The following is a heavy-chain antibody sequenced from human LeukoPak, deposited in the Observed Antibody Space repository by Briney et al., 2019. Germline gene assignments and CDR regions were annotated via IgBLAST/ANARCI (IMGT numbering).Heavy chain of an antibody. J-gene: IGHJ4*02. CDR3: ARRPSGSFFDY. CDR1: GGSFSGYY. Sequence: KPSETLSLTCAVYGGSFSGYYWSWIRQPPGKGLEWIGEINHSGSTNYNPSLKSRVTISVDTSKNQLSLKLSSVTAADTAVYYCARRPSGSFFDYWGQGTLVTVSS. V-gene: IGHV4-34*01. CDR2: INHSGST. D-gene: IGHD1-26*01.